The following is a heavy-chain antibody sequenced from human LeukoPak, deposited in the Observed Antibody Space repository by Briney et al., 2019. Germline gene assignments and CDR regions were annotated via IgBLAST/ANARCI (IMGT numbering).Heavy chain of an antibody. CDR1: GFTFSSYG. Sequence: GGSLRLSCAASGFTFSSYGMHWVRQAPGKGLEWVAVISYDGSNKYYADSVKGRFTISRDNSKNTLYLQMNSLRAEDTAVYYCAKNHGSGSYFNDPLDYWGQGTLVTVSS. V-gene: IGHV3-30*18. CDR3: AKNHGSGSYFNDPLDY. D-gene: IGHD3-10*01. J-gene: IGHJ4*02. CDR2: ISYDGSNK.